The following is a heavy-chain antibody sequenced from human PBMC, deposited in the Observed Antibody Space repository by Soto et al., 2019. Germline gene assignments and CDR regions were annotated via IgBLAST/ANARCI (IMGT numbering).Heavy chain of an antibody. V-gene: IGHV3-30*18. D-gene: IGHD2-2*01. CDR3: AEGSRGDIAVVPAVAPHYYGMDV. CDR2: ISYDGRSK. J-gene: IGHJ6*02. CDR1: GFTFSGYD. Sequence: QVQLVESGGGVVQPGTSLRLSCAASGFTFSGYDMHWVRQAPGKGLEWVADISYDGRSKYYADSVKGRFTISRDNSKSTLYLQINSLRAEDTAVYHCAEGSRGDIAVVPAVAPHYYGMDVWGQGPTVTVSS.